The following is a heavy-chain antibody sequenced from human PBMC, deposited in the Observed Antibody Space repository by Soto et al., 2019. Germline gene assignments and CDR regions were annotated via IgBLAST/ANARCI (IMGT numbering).Heavy chain of an antibody. D-gene: IGHD6-6*01. CDR2: IYYSGST. Sequence: PSETQCLTCTVAGGTIRSYYWSWIRQTPGKGLEWIGYIYYSGSTNYNPSLKSRVTISVDTSKNQFSLKLSSVTAADTAVYYCARGGGSSAGVYNWFDPWGQGTQVTVSS. CDR3: ARGGGSSAGVYNWFDP. J-gene: IGHJ5*02. V-gene: IGHV4-59*01. CDR1: GGTIRSYY.